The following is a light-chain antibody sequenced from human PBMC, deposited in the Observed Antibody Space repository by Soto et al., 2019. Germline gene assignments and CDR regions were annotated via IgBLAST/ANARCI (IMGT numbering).Light chain of an antibody. Sequence: SYELTQSPSVSVAPGETASITCGGDNIGNRDVHWYQKRTGQAPVAVIYYDTNRPSGVPDRFSGYTSGNTATLTITRVEAGDEADYYCQVWASSSGVFGGGTKVTVL. V-gene: IGLV3-21*04. CDR3: QVWASSSGV. CDR1: NIGNRD. CDR2: YDT. J-gene: IGLJ3*02.